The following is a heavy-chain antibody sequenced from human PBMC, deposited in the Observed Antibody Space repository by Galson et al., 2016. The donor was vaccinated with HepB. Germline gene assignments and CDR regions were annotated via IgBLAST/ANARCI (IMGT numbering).Heavy chain of an antibody. CDR2: IWHDGSNQ. CDR1: GFTFSAYG. V-gene: IGHV3-33*01. Sequence: SLRLSCAGSGFTFSAYGIQWVRQPPGKGLEWVAVIWHDGSNQYYADSVKGRFTISRDSSKNTVYLQMNSLRGEDTAVYYCARAFPGYNYGMDVWGQGTTVIVSS. J-gene: IGHJ6*02. CDR3: ARAFPGYNYGMDV.